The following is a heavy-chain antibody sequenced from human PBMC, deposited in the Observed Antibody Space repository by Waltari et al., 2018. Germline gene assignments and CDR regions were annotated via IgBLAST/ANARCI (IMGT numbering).Heavy chain of an antibody. CDR1: GFTVSSNY. Sequence: EVQLVESGGGLIQPGGSLRLSCIASGFTVSSNYMSWVRQAPGKGLEWVSVIHGAGNTYYADSVKGRFTISRDTSKNTLYLQMSALRAEDTAMYYCSNSRLNRPDDWYYFDYWGQGTLVTVSS. J-gene: IGHJ4*02. CDR3: SNSRLNRPDDWYYFDY. D-gene: IGHD3-9*01. V-gene: IGHV3-53*01. CDR2: IHGAGNT.